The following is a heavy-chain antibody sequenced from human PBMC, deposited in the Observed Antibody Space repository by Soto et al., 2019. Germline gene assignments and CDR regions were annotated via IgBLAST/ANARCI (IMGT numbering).Heavy chain of an antibody. V-gene: IGHV3-30*03. CDR1: GFTFNRYG. CDR3: ARTRASFDYYFYYGMDV. CDR2: TSYDGSNK. Sequence: QAQLVESGGGVVQPGRSLRLSCAASGFTFNRYGMHWARQAPGKGLEWVAVTSYDGSNKYYAGSVKGRFAISRDNSKNTLYLEMNSLRDEDTAVYYCARTRASFDYYFYYGMDVWGQGTTVTVSS. J-gene: IGHJ6*02.